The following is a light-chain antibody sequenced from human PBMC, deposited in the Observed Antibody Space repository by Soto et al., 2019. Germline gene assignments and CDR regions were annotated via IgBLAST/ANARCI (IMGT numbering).Light chain of an antibody. V-gene: IGKV1-5*03. CDR1: QSISNH. CDR2: KAS. CDR3: QQYYDWPSLT. Sequence: DIQMTQYPSSLFASVGDRVTITSRASQSISNHLNWYQQKPGKATKLLIYKASTLKSGVPSRFSGSGSGTEFTLTISSLQPDDFAVYYCQQYYDWPSLTFGGGTKVDIK. J-gene: IGKJ4*01.